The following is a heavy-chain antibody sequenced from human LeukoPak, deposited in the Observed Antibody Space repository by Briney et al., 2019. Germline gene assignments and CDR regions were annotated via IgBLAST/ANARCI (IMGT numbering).Heavy chain of an antibody. Sequence: PGGSLRLSCAASGFTFSSYWMSWVRQAPGKGLEWVANIKQDGSEKYYVDSVKGRFTISRDNAKNSPYLQMNSLRAEDTAVYYCARPTYYGSGSYGFDHWGQGTLVTVSS. V-gene: IGHV3-7*01. J-gene: IGHJ4*02. CDR2: IKQDGSEK. CDR3: ARPTYYGSGSYGFDH. CDR1: GFTFSSYW. D-gene: IGHD3-10*01.